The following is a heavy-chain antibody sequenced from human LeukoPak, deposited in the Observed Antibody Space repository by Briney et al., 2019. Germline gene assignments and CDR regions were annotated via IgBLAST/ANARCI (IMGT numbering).Heavy chain of an antibody. Sequence: PGGSLRLSCAASGFTFSDYSMNWVRQAPGQGLEWVSSISTTSTYIYYADSVKGRFTISRDNAKNTLYLQMNSLRAEDTAVYYCARGARGSYFYWGQGTLVTVSS. D-gene: IGHD1-26*01. J-gene: IGHJ4*02. CDR3: ARGARGSYFY. CDR2: ISTTSTYI. CDR1: GFTFSDYS. V-gene: IGHV3-21*01.